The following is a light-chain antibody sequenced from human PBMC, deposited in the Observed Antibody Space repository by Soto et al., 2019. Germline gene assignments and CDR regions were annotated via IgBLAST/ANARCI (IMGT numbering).Light chain of an antibody. Sequence: EIVMTQSPATLSVSPGERATLSCRASQSVSSNLAWYQQKPGQAPRLLIYDASNRATGIPARFSGSGSGTEFTLTISSLQSEDFAVYYCQQYNTWPPYTFGQGTKVDIK. CDR1: QSVSSN. J-gene: IGKJ2*01. V-gene: IGKV3D-15*01. CDR3: QQYNTWPPYT. CDR2: DAS.